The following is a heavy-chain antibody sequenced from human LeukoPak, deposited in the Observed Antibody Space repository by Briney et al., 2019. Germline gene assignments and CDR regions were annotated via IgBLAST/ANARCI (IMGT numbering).Heavy chain of an antibody. CDR2: VFWNGVDK. Sequence: GGSLRLSCAASGFIVNDHAMHWVRQTPGKGLEWVAGVFWNGVDKGYADSVKGRFTIFRDNAKNSMYLQMNSLRIEDTALYYCSKDISAGGLDVWGPGTPVTVSS. CDR3: SKDISAGGLDV. CDR1: GFIVNDHA. J-gene: IGHJ6*02. V-gene: IGHV3-9*01. D-gene: IGHD3-16*02.